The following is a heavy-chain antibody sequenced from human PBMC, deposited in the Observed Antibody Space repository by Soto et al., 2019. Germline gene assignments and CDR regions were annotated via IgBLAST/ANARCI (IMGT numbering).Heavy chain of an antibody. CDR2: ISGGGGTT. CDR3: AKDRSSTSCYAFDY. J-gene: IGHJ4*02. V-gene: IGHV3-23*01. D-gene: IGHD2-2*01. Sequence: PGGSLRLSCAASGFTFRNYAMSWARQAPGKGLEWVSAISGGGGTTHYADSVKGRFTISRDNSKNTLYLQMNSLRVEDTAVYYCAKDRSSTSCYAFDYWGQGSLVTVSS. CDR1: GFTFRNYA.